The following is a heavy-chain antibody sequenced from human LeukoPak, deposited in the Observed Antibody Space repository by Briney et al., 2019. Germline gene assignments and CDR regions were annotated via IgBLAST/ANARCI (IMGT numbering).Heavy chain of an antibody. D-gene: IGHD2-8*01. J-gene: IGHJ4*02. CDR1: GFTFSIYA. CDR3: ARRYCANGVCYFFDY. CDR2: ITGSTGRT. V-gene: IGHV3-23*01. Sequence: PGGSLRLSCAASGFTFSIYAMTWVRQAPGKGLEWVSEITGSTGRTYYTDSVNGRFTIFRDNSKNTLFLQMNSLRAEDTAIYYCARRYCANGVCYFFDYWGQGTLVTVSS.